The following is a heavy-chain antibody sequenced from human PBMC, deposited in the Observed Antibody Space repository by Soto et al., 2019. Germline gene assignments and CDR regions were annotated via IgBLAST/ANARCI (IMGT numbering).Heavy chain of an antibody. CDR3: ARDHSGYESGGYYCYYKDV. Sequence: GASVKVSCKASGGTFSSYTISWVRQAPGQGLEWMGRIVPILGIANYAQKFQGRVTITADKSTSTAYMELSSLRSEDTAVYYCARDHSGYESGGYYCYYKDVSGKGTTDTVSS. J-gene: IGHJ6*03. D-gene: IGHD5-12*01. V-gene: IGHV1-69*04. CDR1: GGTFSSYT. CDR2: IVPILGIA.